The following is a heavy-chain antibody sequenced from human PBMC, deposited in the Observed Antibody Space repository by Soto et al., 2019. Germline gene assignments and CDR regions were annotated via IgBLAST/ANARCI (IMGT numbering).Heavy chain of an antibody. J-gene: IGHJ4*02. CDR3: ARDDGGGSSYFDY. V-gene: IGHV4-61*01. D-gene: IGHD6-6*01. Sequence: SETLSLTCTVSGGSVSSGSYYWSWIRQPPGKGLEWIGYIYYSGSTNYNPSIKSRVTISVDTSKNQYSLKLSSVTAADTAVYYCARDDGGGSSYFDYWGQGTLVTVSS. CDR1: GGSVSSGSYY. CDR2: IYYSGST.